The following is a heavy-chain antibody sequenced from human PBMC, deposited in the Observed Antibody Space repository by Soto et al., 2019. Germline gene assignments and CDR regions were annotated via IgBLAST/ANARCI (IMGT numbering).Heavy chain of an antibody. CDR1: GGSVSSGTYY. V-gene: IGHV4-61*01. CDR3: VTFQGSGPFDY. J-gene: IGHJ4*02. D-gene: IGHD2-21*01. Sequence: PSETLSLTCSVSGGSVSSGTYYWSWIRQPPGKGLEWLGYIYYTGRTDYNPSLKSRLTMSVDTSKNQFSLRLSSVTAADTAVYYCVTFQGSGPFDYWGPGTLVTVSS. CDR2: IYYTGRT.